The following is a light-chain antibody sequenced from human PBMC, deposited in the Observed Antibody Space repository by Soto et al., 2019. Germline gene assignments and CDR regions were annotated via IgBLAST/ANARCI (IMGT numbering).Light chain of an antibody. V-gene: IGLV2-8*01. CDR3: SSYAGSNKAV. CDR1: SSDVGNYNY. Sequence: QSALTQPPSASGSPGQSVTISCTESSSDVGNYNYVSWYQQYPGKAPKLMIYEVSRRPSGVPDRFSGSKSGNTASLTVSGLQAEDEAEYYCSSYAGSNKAVFGGGTKLTVL. J-gene: IGLJ3*02. CDR2: EVS.